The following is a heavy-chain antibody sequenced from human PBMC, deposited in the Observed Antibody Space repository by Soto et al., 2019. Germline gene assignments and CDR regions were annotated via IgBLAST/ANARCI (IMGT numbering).Heavy chain of an antibody. CDR2: ISSSTSYI. D-gene: IGHD6-13*01. J-gene: IGHJ4*02. CDR1: GFTFSNYN. CDR3: ARDEAAQYYYDY. V-gene: IGHV3-21*01. Sequence: PGGSLRLSCAASGFTFSNYNMNWVRQAPGKGLEWVSSISSSTSYIYYADSVKGRFTISRDNAKNSLYLQMNSLRAEDTAVYYCARDEAAQYYYDYWGQGTLVTVSS.